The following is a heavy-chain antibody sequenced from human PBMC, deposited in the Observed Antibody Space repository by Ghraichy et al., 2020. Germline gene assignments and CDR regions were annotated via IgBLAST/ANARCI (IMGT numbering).Heavy chain of an antibody. V-gene: IGHV3-64*01. CDR1: GFTFSSYA. Sequence: GGSLRLSCAASGFTFSSYAMHWVRQAPGKGLEYVSAISSNGGSTYYANSVKGRFTISRDNSKNTLYLQMGSLRAEDMAVYYCARGGLGELFRGAGMDVWGQGTTVTVSS. J-gene: IGHJ6*02. CDR2: ISSNGGST. CDR3: ARGGLGELFRGAGMDV. D-gene: IGHD3-16*01.